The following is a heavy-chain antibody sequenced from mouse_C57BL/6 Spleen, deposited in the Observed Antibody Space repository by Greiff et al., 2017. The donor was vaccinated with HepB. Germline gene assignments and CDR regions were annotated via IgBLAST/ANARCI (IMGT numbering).Heavy chain of an antibody. CDR3: ARPGSSYGWYFDV. J-gene: IGHJ1*03. CDR1: GFTFSDYG. D-gene: IGHD1-1*01. V-gene: IGHV5-17*01. CDR2: ISSGSNTI. Sequence: DVMLVESGGGLVKPGGSLKLSCAASGFTFSDYGMHWVRQAPEKGLEWVAYISSGSNTINYADTVKGRFTISRDNAKNTLFLQMTSLGSEDTAMYFCARPGSSYGWYFDVWGTGTTVTVSS.